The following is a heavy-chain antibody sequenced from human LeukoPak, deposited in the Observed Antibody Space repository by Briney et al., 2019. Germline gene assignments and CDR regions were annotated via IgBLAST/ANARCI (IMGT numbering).Heavy chain of an antibody. D-gene: IGHD3-22*01. CDR2: IYYSGST. V-gene: IGHV4-59*01. CDR1: GGSISSYY. Sequence: PSETLSLTCTVSGGSISSYYWSWIRQPPGQGLEWIGCIYYSGSTNYNPSLKSRVTISVDTSKNQFSLKLSSVTAADTAVYYCARSLYYYDSSGYSIEPDAFDIWGQGTMVTVSS. J-gene: IGHJ3*02. CDR3: ARSLYYYDSSGYSIEPDAFDI.